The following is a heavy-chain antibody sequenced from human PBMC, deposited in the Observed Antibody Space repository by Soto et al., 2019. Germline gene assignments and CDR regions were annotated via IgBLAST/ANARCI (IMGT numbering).Heavy chain of an antibody. CDR3: ARDRAVTTCPYYYCGMED. CDR1: GGTFSSYA. D-gene: IGHD4-4*01. J-gene: IGHJ6*02. CDR2: IIPIFGTA. Sequence: SLKVSCKASGGTFSSYAISWVRQAPGQGLEWMGGIIPIFGTANYAQKFQGRVTITADESTSTAYMELSSLRSEDTAVYYCARDRAVTTCPYYYCGMEDSGQAMTASV. V-gene: IGHV1-69*13.